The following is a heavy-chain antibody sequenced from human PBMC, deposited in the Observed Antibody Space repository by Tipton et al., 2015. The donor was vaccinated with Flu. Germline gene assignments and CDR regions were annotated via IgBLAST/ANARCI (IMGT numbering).Heavy chain of an antibody. D-gene: IGHD2-21*01. CDR3: ARQIGGGDCY. CDR1: GFTFSNYA. J-gene: IGHJ4*02. V-gene: IGHV3-7*03. Sequence: SLRLSCVASGFTFSNYAMTWVRQAPGKGLEWVANIKQDGSEKYYVDSVKGRFTISRDNAKNLVYLQMDSLRAEDTAVYYCARQIGGGDCYWGQGTLVTVSS. CDR2: IKQDGSEK.